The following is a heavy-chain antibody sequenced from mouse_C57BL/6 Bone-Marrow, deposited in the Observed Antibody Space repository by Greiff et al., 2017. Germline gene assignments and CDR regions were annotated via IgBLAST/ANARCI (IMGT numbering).Heavy chain of an antibody. CDR2: IWTGGGT. J-gene: IGHJ4*01. Sequence: VMLVESGPGLVAPSQSLSITCTVSGFSLTSYAISWVRQPPGKGLEWLGVIWTGGGTNYNSALKSRLSISKDNSKSQGFLKMNSLQTDDTARYYCARKDPCPYYSMDYWGQGTSVTVSS. CDR3: ARKDPCPYYSMDY. V-gene: IGHV2-9-1*01. CDR1: GFSLTSYA.